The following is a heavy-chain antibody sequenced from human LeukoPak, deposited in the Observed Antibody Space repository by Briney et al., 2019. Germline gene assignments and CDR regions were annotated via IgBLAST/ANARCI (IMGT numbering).Heavy chain of an antibody. J-gene: IGHJ4*02. CDR1: EYTFTIYY. CDR2: FNSSSDST. V-gene: IGHV1-46*01. Sequence: ASGSVSYTPAEYTFTIYYIHWVGQAPGQGREGMGLFNSSSDSTSYAQKFQGRVTMTMDTSIGTAYMELNRLRSDDTAVYYCARVGGGYNYHFELWGQGTLVTVSS. D-gene: IGHD5-24*01. CDR3: ARVGGGYNYHFEL.